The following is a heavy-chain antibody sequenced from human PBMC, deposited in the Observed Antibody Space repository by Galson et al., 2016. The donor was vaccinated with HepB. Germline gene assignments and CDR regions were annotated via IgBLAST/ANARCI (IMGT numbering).Heavy chain of an antibody. CDR1: GDSISSGDYY. CDR3: ARQVGYGKSWYSFDY. D-gene: IGHD1-26*01. V-gene: IGHV4-39*01. J-gene: IGHJ4*02. CDR2: VFYTGIT. Sequence: SETLSLTCTVSGDSISSGDYYWGWIRQPAGKGLEWIGSVFYTGITYYNPSPKSRVTTSVDTSRRQFHLKLSSVTAADTAVYYCARQVGYGKSWYSFDYWGQGKLVTVSS.